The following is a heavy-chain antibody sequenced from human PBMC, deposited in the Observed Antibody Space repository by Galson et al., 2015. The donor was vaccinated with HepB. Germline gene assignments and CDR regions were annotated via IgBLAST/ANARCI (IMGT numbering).Heavy chain of an antibody. D-gene: IGHD2-8*01. CDR2: IYYSGST. J-gene: IGHJ5*02. CDR1: GGSISSSSYY. CDR3: ARHLIVLMVLATFDP. V-gene: IGHV4-39*01. Sequence: ETLSLTCTVSGGSISSSSYYWGWIRQPPGKGLEWIGSIYYSGSTYYNPSLKSRVTISVDTSKNQFSLKLSSVTAADTAVYYCARHLIVLMVLATFDPWGQGTLVTVSS.